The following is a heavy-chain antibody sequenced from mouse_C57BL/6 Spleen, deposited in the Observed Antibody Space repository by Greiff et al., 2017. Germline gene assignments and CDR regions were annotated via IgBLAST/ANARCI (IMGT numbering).Heavy chain of an antibody. D-gene: IGHD1-1*01. V-gene: IGHV1-39*01. Sequence: EVHLVESGPELVKPGASVKISCKASGYSFTDYNMNWVKQSNGKSLEWIGVINPNYGTTSYNQKFKGKATLTVDQSSSTAYMQLNSLTSEDSAVYYCARDYYGSSSYWYFDVWGTGTTVTVSS. CDR2: INPNYGTT. CDR3: ARDYYGSSSYWYFDV. CDR1: GYSFTDYN. J-gene: IGHJ1*03.